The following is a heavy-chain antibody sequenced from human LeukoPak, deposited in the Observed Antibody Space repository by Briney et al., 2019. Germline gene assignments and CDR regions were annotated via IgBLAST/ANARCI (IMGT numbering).Heavy chain of an antibody. CDR1: GGSISSYY. J-gene: IGHJ1*01. CDR3: ARGGYYHGYFQH. V-gene: IGHV4-59*01. Sequence: TSSETLSLTCTVSGGSISSYYWSWIRQPPGKGLEWIGYIYYSGSTNYNPSLKSRVTISVDTSKNQFSLKLSSVTAADTAVYYCARGGYYHGYFQHWGQGTLVTVSS. D-gene: IGHD3-22*01. CDR2: IYYSGST.